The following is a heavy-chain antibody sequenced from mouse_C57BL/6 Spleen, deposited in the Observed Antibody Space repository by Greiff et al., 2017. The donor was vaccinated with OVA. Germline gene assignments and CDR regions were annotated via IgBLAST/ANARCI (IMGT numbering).Heavy chain of an antibody. V-gene: IGHV1-53*01. Sequence: QVQLQQPGTELVKPGASVKLSCKASGYTFTSYWMHWVKQRPGQGLEWIGNINPSNGGTNYNEKFKSKATLTVDKSSSTAYMQLSSLTSEDSAVYYCARGADYYGSSYGGFAYWGQGTLVTVSA. D-gene: IGHD1-1*01. CDR1: GYTFTSYW. CDR3: ARGADYYGSSYGGFAY. J-gene: IGHJ3*01. CDR2: INPSNGGT.